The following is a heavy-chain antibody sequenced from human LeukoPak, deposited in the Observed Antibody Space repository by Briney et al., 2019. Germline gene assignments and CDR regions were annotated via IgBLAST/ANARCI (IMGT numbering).Heavy chain of an antibody. CDR1: GVSFSGYY. V-gene: IGHV4-34*01. CDR3: ARHLPPPTNGMDF. J-gene: IGHJ4*02. D-gene: IGHD2-8*01. CDR2: INHSGST. Sequence: SETLSLTCAVYGVSFSGYYWSWIRQPPGKGLEWIGEINHSGSTNYNPSLRSRVTISVDTSKNQFSLKLSSLTAADTAVYYCARHLPPPTNGMDFWGQGTLVTVSS.